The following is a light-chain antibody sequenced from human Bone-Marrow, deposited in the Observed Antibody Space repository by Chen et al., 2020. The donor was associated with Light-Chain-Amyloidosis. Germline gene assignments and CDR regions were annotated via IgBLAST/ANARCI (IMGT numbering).Light chain of an antibody. CDR3: QSADSSGTYEVI. J-gene: IGLJ2*01. CDR1: DLPTKY. CDR2: RDT. Sequence: SYELPPPPSVSVSPAQSPRLTCSGDDLPTKYAYWYQQKPGQAPVLVIHRDTERPSGISERFSGSSSGTTATLTISGVQAEDEADYHCQSADSSGTYEVIFGGGTKLTVL. V-gene: IGLV3-25*03.